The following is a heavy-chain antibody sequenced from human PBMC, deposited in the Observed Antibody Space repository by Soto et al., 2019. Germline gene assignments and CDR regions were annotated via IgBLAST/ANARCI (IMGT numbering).Heavy chain of an antibody. V-gene: IGHV4-4*08. CDR1: GGSISSYY. J-gene: IGHJ6*02. D-gene: IGHD2-2*01. CDR2: IYTSGST. CDR3: ARERTVREAPDYYYYYGMDV. Sequence: QVQLQESGPGLVKPSETLSLTCTVSGGSISSYYWSWIRQPPGKGLEWIGYIYTSGSTNYNPSLKSRVTMSVDTSKNQFSLKLSSVTAADTAVYYCARERTVREAPDYYYYYGMDVWGQGTTVTVSS.